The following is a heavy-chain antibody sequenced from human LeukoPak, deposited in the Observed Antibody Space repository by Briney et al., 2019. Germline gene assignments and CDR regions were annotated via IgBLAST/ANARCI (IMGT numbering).Heavy chain of an antibody. Sequence: ASVKVSCKVSGYNLTELSMHWVRQAPGKGLEWMGGFDPEDGETIYAQKFQGRVTMTEDTSTDTAYMELSSLRSEDTAVYYCARGLLLPRRSRGGEGGFGYWGQGTLVTVSS. CDR3: ARGLLLPRRSRGGEGGFGY. CDR1: GYNLTELS. CDR2: FDPEDGET. V-gene: IGHV1-24*01. J-gene: IGHJ4*02. D-gene: IGHD2-21*01.